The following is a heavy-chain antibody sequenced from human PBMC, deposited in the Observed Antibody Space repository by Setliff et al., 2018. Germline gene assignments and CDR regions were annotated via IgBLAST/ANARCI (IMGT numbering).Heavy chain of an antibody. V-gene: IGHV3-23*01. CDR1: GHSLTSNH. CDR2: ITGNGGAT. Sequence: SCKASGHSLTSNHFHWVRQGPGNRLEWVSVITGNGGATYYMGSVKGRFTISRDNSENTLYLQMNSLRADDTAVYYCAKQVHSYGWPNDAFDIWGQGTQVTVSS. CDR3: AKQVHSYGWPNDAFDI. D-gene: IGHD1-1*01. J-gene: IGHJ3*02.